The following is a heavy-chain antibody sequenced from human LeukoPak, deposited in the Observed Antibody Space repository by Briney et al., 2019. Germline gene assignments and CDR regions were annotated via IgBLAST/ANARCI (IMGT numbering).Heavy chain of an antibody. CDR1: GYTFTGYY. D-gene: IGHD2-2*01. V-gene: IGHV1-2*02. J-gene: IGHJ4*02. CDR2: INPNSGGT. Sequence: ASVKVSCKASGYTFTGYYMHWVRQAPGQGLEWMGWINPNSGGTNYAQKFQGRVTMTRDTSISTAYMELSRLRSDDTAVYYCARDRRAIVVVPAGTFDYWGQGTLVTVSS. CDR3: ARDRRAIVVVPAGTFDY.